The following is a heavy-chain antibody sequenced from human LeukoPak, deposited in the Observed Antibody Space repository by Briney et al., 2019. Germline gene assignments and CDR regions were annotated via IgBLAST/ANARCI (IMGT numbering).Heavy chain of an antibody. D-gene: IGHD2-21*02. CDR1: GYTFTGYY. V-gene: IGHV1-2*02. Sequence: ASVKVSCKASGYTFTGYYMHWVRQAPGQGLEWMGWINPNSGGTNYAQKFQGRVTMTRDTSISTAYMELSRLRSDDTAVYYCAAGHGGNSYYYYGMDVWGQGTTVTVSS. J-gene: IGHJ6*02. CDR2: INPNSGGT. CDR3: AAGHGGNSYYYYGMDV.